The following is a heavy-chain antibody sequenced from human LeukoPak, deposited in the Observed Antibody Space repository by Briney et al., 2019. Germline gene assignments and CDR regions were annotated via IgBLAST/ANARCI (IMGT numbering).Heavy chain of an antibody. CDR3: ARDQRITMVRGVTRPDY. CDR2: INPNSGGT. CDR1: GYTFTGYY. Sequence: ASVKVSCKASGYTFTGYYMHWVLQAPGQGLEWMGRINPNSGGTNYAQKSQGRVTMTRDTSISTAYMELSRLRSDDTAVYYCARDQRITMVRGVTRPDYWGQGTLVTVSS. V-gene: IGHV1-2*06. D-gene: IGHD3-10*01. J-gene: IGHJ4*02.